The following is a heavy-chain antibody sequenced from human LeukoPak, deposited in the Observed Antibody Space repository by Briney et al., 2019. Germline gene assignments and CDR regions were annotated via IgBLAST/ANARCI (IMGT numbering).Heavy chain of an antibody. CDR3: ARSYYDFWSGYLAFDY. CDR1: GYSFTSYW. J-gene: IGHJ4*02. V-gene: IGHV5-51*01. CDR2: IYPGDSDT. Sequence: GESLKISCKGSGYSFTSYWIGWVRQMPGKGLEWMGIIYPGDSDTRYSPSFQGHVTISADKSISTAYLQWSSLKASDTAMYYCARSYYDFWSGYLAFDYWGQGTLVTVSS. D-gene: IGHD3-3*01.